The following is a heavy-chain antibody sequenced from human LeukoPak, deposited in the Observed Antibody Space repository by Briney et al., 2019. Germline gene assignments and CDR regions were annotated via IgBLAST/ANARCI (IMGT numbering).Heavy chain of an antibody. CDR2: ISASGGST. J-gene: IGHJ4*02. CDR1: GFTFSSYS. Sequence: GGSLRLSCAASGFTFSSYSMNWVRQAPGKGLEWVSGISASGGSTYYADSVKGRFTISRDNSKNTLYLQMNSLGAEDTAVYYCAAVRLGELSTIDSWGQGTLVTVSS. D-gene: IGHD3-16*02. V-gene: IGHV3-23*01. CDR3: AAVRLGELSTIDS.